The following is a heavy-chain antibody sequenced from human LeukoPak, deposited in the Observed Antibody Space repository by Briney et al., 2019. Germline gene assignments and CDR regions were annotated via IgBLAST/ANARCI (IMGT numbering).Heavy chain of an antibody. V-gene: IGHV3-72*01. CDR1: GFTFSDHY. J-gene: IGHJ4*02. D-gene: IGHD1-26*01. CDR2: TRNKANSYTT. Sequence: PGGSLRLSCAASGFTFSDHYMDWVRQAPGKGLEWVGRTRNKANSYTTEYAASVKGRFTISRDDSKNSLYLQMNSLKTEDTAVYYCAREQGGSDPGATRYKNLDYWGQGTLVTVSS. CDR3: AREQGGSDPGATRYKNLDY.